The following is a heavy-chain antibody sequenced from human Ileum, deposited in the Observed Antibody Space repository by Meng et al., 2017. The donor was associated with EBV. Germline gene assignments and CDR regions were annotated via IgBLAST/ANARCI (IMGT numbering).Heavy chain of an antibody. CDR3: ARVGQWLPIDY. D-gene: IGHD6-19*01. CDR2: IYHSGST. CDR1: GGSISSSNW. J-gene: IGHJ4*02. V-gene: IGHV4-4*02. Sequence: QVQLQESGPGLVKPSGTLSLTCAVSGGSISSSNWWSWVRQPPGKGLEWIGEIYHSGSTNYNPFLKSRVTMSVDKSKNQFSLNLSSVTAADTAVYYCARVGQWLPIDYWGQGTLVTVFS.